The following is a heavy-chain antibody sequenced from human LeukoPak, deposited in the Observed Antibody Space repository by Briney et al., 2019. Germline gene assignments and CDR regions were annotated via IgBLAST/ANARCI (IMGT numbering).Heavy chain of an antibody. Sequence: PGGSLRLSCAASGFTFSNYAMSWVRQAPGKGLEWVSVISGSGGSTNYADSVKGRFTISRDNSKNTLFLQMNSLRAEDTAVYYCANEQWLVSRYFDNWGQGTLVTVSS. CDR1: GFTFSNYA. V-gene: IGHV3-23*01. CDR3: ANEQWLVSRYFDN. D-gene: IGHD6-19*01. CDR2: ISGSGGST. J-gene: IGHJ4*02.